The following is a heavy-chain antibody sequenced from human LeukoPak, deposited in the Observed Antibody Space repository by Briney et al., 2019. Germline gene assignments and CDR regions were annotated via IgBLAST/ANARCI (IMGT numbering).Heavy chain of an antibody. Sequence: GGSLRLSCAASGFTFSSYGMHWVRQAPGKGLEWVAVISYDGSNKYYADSVKGRFTISRDNSKNTLYLQMNSLRAEDTAVYYCAKELDGYSYGYYYFDYWGQGTLVTVSS. J-gene: IGHJ4*02. CDR3: AKELDGYSYGYYYFDY. D-gene: IGHD5-18*01. V-gene: IGHV3-30*18. CDR1: GFTFSSYG. CDR2: ISYDGSNK.